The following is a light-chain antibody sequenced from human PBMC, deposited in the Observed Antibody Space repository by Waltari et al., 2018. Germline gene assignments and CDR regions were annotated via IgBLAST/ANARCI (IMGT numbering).Light chain of an antibody. J-gene: IGKJ4*01. CDR3: QQRSSWPLT. Sequence: TQSPSSLSASVGDRVTITCRASQSVSSYLAWYQQKPGQAPRLLIYGASTRAGGVPARFSGSGSGTDFTLTISSLEPEDFAVYYCQQRSSWPLTFGGGTKVEIK. V-gene: IGKV3-11*01. CDR2: GAS. CDR1: QSVSSY.